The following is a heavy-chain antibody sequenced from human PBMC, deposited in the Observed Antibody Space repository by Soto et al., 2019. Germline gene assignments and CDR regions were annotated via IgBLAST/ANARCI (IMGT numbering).Heavy chain of an antibody. D-gene: IGHD2-2*01. Sequence: PGGSLRLSCAASGFTFSSYAMHWVRQAPGKGLEWVAVISYDGSNKYYADSVKGRFTISRDNSKNTLYLQMNSLRAEDTAVYYCASSIYCSSTSCYEDYYYGMDVWGQGTTVTVS. J-gene: IGHJ6*02. CDR3: ASSIYCSSTSCYEDYYYGMDV. CDR1: GFTFSSYA. V-gene: IGHV3-30-3*01. CDR2: ISYDGSNK.